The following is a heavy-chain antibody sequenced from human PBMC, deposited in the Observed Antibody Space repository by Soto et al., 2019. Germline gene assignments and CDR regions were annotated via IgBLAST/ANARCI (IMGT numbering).Heavy chain of an antibody. J-gene: IGHJ4*02. CDR3: AADSVVRDNFDY. CDR1: GFTFTTSA. CDR2: IVVDSGNT. D-gene: IGHD3-22*01. Sequence: SVKVSCKSSGFTFTTSAVQWVRQARGQRLEWIGWIVVDSGNTNYAQKFQERVTITRDMSTSTVYMELSSLRSEDTAVYYCAADSVVRDNFDYWGQGTLVTVSS. V-gene: IGHV1-58*01.